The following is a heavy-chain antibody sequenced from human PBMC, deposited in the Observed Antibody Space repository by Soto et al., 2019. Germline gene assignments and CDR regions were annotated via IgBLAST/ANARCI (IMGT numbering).Heavy chain of an antibody. D-gene: IGHD6-19*01. J-gene: IGHJ6*02. CDR2: ISGSGGST. CDR1: GFTFSSYA. CDR3: AKRMGIAVAGPYYYYGMDV. V-gene: IGHV3-23*01. Sequence: GGSLRLSCAASGFTFSSYAMSWVRQAPGKGLEWVSAISGSGGSTYYADSVKGRFTISRDNSKNTLYLQMNSLRAEDTAVYYCAKRMGIAVAGPYYYYGMDVGGQGTTVTVSS.